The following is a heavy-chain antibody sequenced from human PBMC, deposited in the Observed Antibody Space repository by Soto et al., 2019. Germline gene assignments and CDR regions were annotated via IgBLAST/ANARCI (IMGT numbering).Heavy chain of an antibody. CDR1: GGSISSGAYF. Sequence: QVQLQESGPGLVKPSQTLSLTCTVSGGSISSGAYFWSWIRQHPGRGLEWIGYIYYRGSTYYNPSLKSRLTISVDTSKNQFSLNLTSVTAADTAVYYCARAEGYSSWGLFDPWGQGTLVTVSS. D-gene: IGHD6-19*01. V-gene: IGHV4-31*03. J-gene: IGHJ5*02. CDR3: ARAEGYSSWGLFDP. CDR2: IYYRGST.